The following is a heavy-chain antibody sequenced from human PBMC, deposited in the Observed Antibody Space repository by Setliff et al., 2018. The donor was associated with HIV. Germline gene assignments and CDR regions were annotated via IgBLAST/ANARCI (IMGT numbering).Heavy chain of an antibody. V-gene: IGHV4-34*01. CDR2: INHSGST. J-gene: IGHJ6*03. Sequence: SETLSLTCAVYGDSFSGYYWSWIRQPPGKGLEWTGEINHSGSTNYNPSLKSRVTISVDTSKNQFSLRLSSVTAADTAMYYYARGRDYYGSGSYFNGRANSYYFMDVWGKGTTVTVSS. D-gene: IGHD3-10*01. CDR1: GDSFSGYY. CDR3: ARGRDYYGSGSYFNGRANSYYFMDV.